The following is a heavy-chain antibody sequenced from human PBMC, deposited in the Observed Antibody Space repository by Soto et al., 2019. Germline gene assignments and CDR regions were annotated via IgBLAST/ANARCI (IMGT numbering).Heavy chain of an antibody. Sequence: ASVKVFCKASGGTFSSYAISWVRQAPGQGLEWMGGIIPIFGTANYAQKFQGRVTITADKSTSTAYMELSSLRSEDTAVYYCARDGVVPAARMDVWGQGTTVTVSS. CDR2: IIPIFGTA. D-gene: IGHD2-2*01. CDR1: GGTFSSYA. J-gene: IGHJ6*02. V-gene: IGHV1-69*06. CDR3: ARDGVVPAARMDV.